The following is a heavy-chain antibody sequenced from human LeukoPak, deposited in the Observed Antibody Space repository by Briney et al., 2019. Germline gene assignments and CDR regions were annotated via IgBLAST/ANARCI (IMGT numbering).Heavy chain of an antibody. Sequence: GGSLRLSCAASGFTFSTFAMSWVRQDPGRGLEWVSSITGAGSTTYYPESVKGRFTISRDNSKNTPYLQMNSLRVEDTAVYFCVRDRNYFEALQRSYWGQGTLVTVSS. D-gene: IGHD1-7*01. CDR2: ITGAGSTT. CDR1: GFTFSTFA. CDR3: VRDRNYFEALQRSY. V-gene: IGHV3-23*01. J-gene: IGHJ4*02.